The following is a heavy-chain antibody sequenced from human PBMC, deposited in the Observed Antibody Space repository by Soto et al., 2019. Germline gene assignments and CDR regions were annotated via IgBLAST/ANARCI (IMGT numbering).Heavy chain of an antibody. D-gene: IGHD6-13*01. CDR1: GGTFSSYA. Sequence: QVQLVQSGAEVKKPGSSVKVSCKASGGTFSSYAISWVRQAPGQGLEWMGGIIPIFGTANYAQKFQGRVTITADESTGTAYMELSSLRSEATAVYYCGRSEGQQRVPIVYWGQGTLVTVSS. V-gene: IGHV1-69*12. CDR3: GRSEGQQRVPIVY. CDR2: IIPIFGTA. J-gene: IGHJ4*02.